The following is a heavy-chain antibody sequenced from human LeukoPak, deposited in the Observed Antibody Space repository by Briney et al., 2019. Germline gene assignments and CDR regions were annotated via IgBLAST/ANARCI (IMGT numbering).Heavy chain of an antibody. J-gene: IGHJ3*02. V-gene: IGHV4-4*07. Sequence: KPSETLSLTCTVSGGSISSYYWSWLRQPAGKGLEWLGRIYNSGSTNYNPSLKSRVPMSVDTSKPQFSLKLSSVPAADTAVYYSARDDRAGYYDSTFAFDIWGQGTMVTVSS. CDR1: GGSISSYY. CDR3: ARDDRAGYYDSTFAFDI. CDR2: IYNSGST. D-gene: IGHD3-22*01.